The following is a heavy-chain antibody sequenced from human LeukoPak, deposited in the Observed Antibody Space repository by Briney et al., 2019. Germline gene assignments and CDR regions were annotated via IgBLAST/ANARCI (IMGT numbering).Heavy chain of an antibody. D-gene: IGHD4-17*01. CDR2: LSRSGSTI. CDR3: ARDNGYGDLEDA. V-gene: IGHV3-48*01. Sequence: QSGGSLRLSCAASGFTFNSYSMKWVRQAPGKGLEWISYLSRSGSTIYYAASVKGRFTISRDDSKNTLYLQMSSLRAEDTAVYYCARDNGYGDLEDAWGRGTLVTVSP. CDR1: GFTFNSYS. J-gene: IGHJ5*01.